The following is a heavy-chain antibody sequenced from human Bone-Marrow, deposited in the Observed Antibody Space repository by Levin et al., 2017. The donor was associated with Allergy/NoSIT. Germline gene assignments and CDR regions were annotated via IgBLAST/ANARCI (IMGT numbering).Heavy chain of an antibody. CDR3: ARKEAGYGSETIDY. CDR2: IYPDDSDA. J-gene: IGHJ4*02. CDR1: GYLFTDFW. D-gene: IGHD3-10*01. Sequence: KYGESLKISCQASGYLFTDFWIGWVRQLPGKGLEWMGIIYPDDSDARYRPSFQGQVSISVDKSINTVYLQWISLKASDTATYFCARKEAGYGSETIDYWGQGTRVTVSS. V-gene: IGHV5-51*01.